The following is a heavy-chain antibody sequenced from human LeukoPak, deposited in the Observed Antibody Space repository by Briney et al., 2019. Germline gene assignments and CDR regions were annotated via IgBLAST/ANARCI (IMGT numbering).Heavy chain of an antibody. CDR2: ISGNGGST. Sequence: GGSLRLSCAASGFTFSSYAMSWVRQAPGKGLEWVSAISGNGGSTYYADSVKGRFTISRDNSKNTLYLQMNSLTAEDTAVYYCAKVGYDDSSGYFDYWGQGTLVTVSS. J-gene: IGHJ4*02. V-gene: IGHV3-23*01. D-gene: IGHD3-22*01. CDR3: AKVGYDDSSGYFDY. CDR1: GFTFSSYA.